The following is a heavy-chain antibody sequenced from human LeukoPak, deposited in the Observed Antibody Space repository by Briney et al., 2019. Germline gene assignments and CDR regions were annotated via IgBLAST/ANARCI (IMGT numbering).Heavy chain of an antibody. D-gene: IGHD4-17*01. CDR2: ISSSSSYI. Sequence: PGGSLRLSCAASGFTFSSYSMNWVRQAPGKGLEWVSSISSSSSYIYYADSVKGRFTISRDISKNEVYLQMNSLRSEDTAVYYCARDSYGDANFDSWGQGTLVTVSS. J-gene: IGHJ4*02. CDR3: ARDSYGDANFDS. V-gene: IGHV3-21*04. CDR1: GFTFSSYS.